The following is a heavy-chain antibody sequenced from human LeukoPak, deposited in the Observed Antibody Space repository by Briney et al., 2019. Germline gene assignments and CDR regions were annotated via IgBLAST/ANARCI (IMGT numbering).Heavy chain of an antibody. CDR2: INPNSGGT. CDR3: ARGFLGYCSSTSCYPDY. J-gene: IGHJ4*02. D-gene: IGHD2-2*01. V-gene: IGHV1-2*06. CDR1: GYTFTSYY. Sequence: ASVKVSCKASGYTFTSYYMHWVRQAPGQGLEWMGRINPNSGGTNYAQKFQGRVTMTRDTSISTAYMELSRLRSDDTAVYYCARGFLGYCSSTSCYPDYWGQGTLVTVSS.